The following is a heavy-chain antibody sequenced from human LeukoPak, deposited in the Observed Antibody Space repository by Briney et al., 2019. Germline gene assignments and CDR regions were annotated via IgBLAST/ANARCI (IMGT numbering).Heavy chain of an antibody. D-gene: IGHD3-16*01. CDR3: ASWGGVSTFDAFDI. CDR1: GGTFSSYA. V-gene: IGHV1-69*06. J-gene: IGHJ3*02. CDR2: IIPIFGTA. Sequence: GASVKVSCKASGGTFSSYAISWVRQAPGQGLEWMGGIIPIFGTANYAQKFQGRVTLTADKSTSTAYMELSSLRSEDTAVYYCASWGGVSTFDAFDIWGQGTMVTVSS.